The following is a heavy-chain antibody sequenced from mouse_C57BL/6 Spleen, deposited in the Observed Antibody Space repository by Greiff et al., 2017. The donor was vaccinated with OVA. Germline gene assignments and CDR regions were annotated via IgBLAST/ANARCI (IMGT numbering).Heavy chain of an antibody. V-gene: IGHV14-2*01. D-gene: IGHD1-1*01. CDR2: IDPEDGEP. Sequence: EVQLQQSGAELVKPGASVKLSCTASGFNFNDYYMHWVKQRTEQGLEWIGRIDPEDGEPKYAQKFKGKATITADKSSNTAYLQLSSLTSEDTADYYCARWDDGSSYGWFDVWGTGTTVTVSA. CDR3: ARWDDGSSYGWFDV. J-gene: IGHJ1*03. CDR1: GFNFNDYY.